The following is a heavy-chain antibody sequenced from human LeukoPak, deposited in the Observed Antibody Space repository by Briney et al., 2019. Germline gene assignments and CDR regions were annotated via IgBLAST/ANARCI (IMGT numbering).Heavy chain of an antibody. J-gene: IGHJ4*02. CDR2: IYYTGST. CDR3: VRSFSGTHFES. D-gene: IGHD5-12*01. CDR1: GGSISIYY. V-gene: IGHV4-59*01. Sequence: SETLSLTCTGSGGSISIYYWNWIRQPPGKGLEWIGFIYYTGSTNYSPSLKSRVTISEETSKNQISLKLSSVTAADTAVYYCVRSFSGTHFESWGQGTLVTVSS.